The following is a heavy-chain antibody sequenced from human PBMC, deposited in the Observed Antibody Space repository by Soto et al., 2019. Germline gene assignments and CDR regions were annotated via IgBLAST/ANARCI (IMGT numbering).Heavy chain of an antibody. CDR2: IIPIFGTA. Sequence: SVKVSCKASGGTFSSYAISWVRQAPGQGLEWMGGIIPIFGTANYAQKFQGRVTITADESTSTAYMELSSLRSEDTAVYYCARDPLQYAGYYYYGMDVWGQGTTVTVSS. CDR1: GGTFSSYA. V-gene: IGHV1-69*13. CDR3: ARDPLQYAGYYYYGMDV. D-gene: IGHD4-4*01. J-gene: IGHJ6*02.